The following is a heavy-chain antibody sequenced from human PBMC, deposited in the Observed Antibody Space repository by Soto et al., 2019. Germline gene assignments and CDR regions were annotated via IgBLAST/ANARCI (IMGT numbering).Heavy chain of an antibody. CDR3: ARDEGTVWLVY. CDR2: INPSGGST. J-gene: IGHJ4*02. Sequence: ASVKVSCKASGYTFTSYYMHWVRQAPGQGLEWMGIINPSGGSTSYAQKCQGRVTMTRDTSTSTVYMELSSLRSEDTAVYYCARDEGTVWLVYWGQGTLVTVSS. V-gene: IGHV1-46*01. CDR1: GYTFTSYY. D-gene: IGHD5-12*01.